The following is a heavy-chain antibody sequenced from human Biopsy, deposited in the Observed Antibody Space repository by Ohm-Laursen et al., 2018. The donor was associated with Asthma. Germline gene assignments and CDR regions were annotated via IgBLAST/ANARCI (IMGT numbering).Heavy chain of an antibody. CDR1: GGSFSGYY. CDR2: INHSGST. J-gene: IGHJ6*02. Sequence: TLSLTCAVYGGSFSGYYWSWIRQPPGKGLEWIGEINHSGSTNYNPPLKSRVTISVDTSKNQFSLKLSSVTAADTAVYYCARITNDRIAAAGRYYYYGMDVWGQGTTVTVSS. D-gene: IGHD6-13*01. V-gene: IGHV4-34*01. CDR3: ARITNDRIAAAGRYYYYGMDV.